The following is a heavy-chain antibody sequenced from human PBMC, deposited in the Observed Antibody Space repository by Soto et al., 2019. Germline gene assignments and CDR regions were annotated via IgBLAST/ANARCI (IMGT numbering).Heavy chain of an antibody. D-gene: IGHD6-19*01. Sequence: ASVKVSCKASGYTFITYGVSWVRQAPGQGLDWLGWISTYNGNTRYAERLQGRVTMTTDTTTNTAYMELRNLRSDDTAVYYCARDDIAVAGSDAFDIWGQGTMVTVSS. CDR3: ARDDIAVAGSDAFDI. CDR1: GYTFITYG. CDR2: ISTYNGNT. J-gene: IGHJ3*02. V-gene: IGHV1-18*01.